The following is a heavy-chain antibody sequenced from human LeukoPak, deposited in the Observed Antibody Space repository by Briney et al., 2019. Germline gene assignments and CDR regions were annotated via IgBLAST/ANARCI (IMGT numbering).Heavy chain of an antibody. CDR3: AKDVVGQQWLENY. J-gene: IGHJ4*02. CDR2: IQYDGSHK. CDR1: GFTFSSYG. V-gene: IGHV3-30*02. Sequence: GGSLRLSCAASGFTFSSYGMHWVRQAPGKGLEWVAFIQYDGSHKLYGDSVKGRFTISRDNSKNTLYLQMNSLRPEDTAVYYCAKDVVGQQWLENYWGQGTLVTVSS. D-gene: IGHD6-19*01.